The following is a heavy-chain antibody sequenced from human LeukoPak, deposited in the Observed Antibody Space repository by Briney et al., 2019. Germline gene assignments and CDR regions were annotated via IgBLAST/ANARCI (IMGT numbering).Heavy chain of an antibody. J-gene: IGHJ5*02. D-gene: IGHD6-19*01. CDR2: ISGSGGST. V-gene: IGHV3-23*01. Sequence: GGSLRLSCAASGFPFSSYAMSWVRQAPGKGLEWVSAISGSGGSTYYADSVKGRFTISRDNSKNTLYLQMNSLRAEDTAVYYCAKDSRARRGSGWYNWFDPWGQGTLVTVSS. CDR1: GFPFSSYA. CDR3: AKDSRARRGSGWYNWFDP.